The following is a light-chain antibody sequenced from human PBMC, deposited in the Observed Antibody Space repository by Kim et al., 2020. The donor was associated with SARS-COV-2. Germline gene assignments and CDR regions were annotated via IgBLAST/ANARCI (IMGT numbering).Light chain of an antibody. CDR3: QAWDGIVV. CDR2: QDT. V-gene: IGLV3-1*01. Sequence: SYELTQPPSVSVSPGQTATITCSGDDLDDKYFSWYQQKPGQSPVLIIYQDTKRPSGIPARFSGSNSGNTATLTISGTQAIDEADYYCQAWDGIVVFGGGTKLTVL. CDR1: DLDDKY. J-gene: IGLJ2*01.